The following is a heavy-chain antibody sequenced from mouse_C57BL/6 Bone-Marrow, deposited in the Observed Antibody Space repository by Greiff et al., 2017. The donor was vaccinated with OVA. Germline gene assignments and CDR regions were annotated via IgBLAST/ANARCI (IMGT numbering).Heavy chain of an antibody. V-gene: IGHV3-6*01. CDR2: ISYDGSN. D-gene: IGHD2-2*01. Sequence: VQLQQSGPGLVKPSQSLSLTCSVTGYSITSGYYWNWIRQFPGNKLEWMGYISYDGSNNYNPSLKNRISITRDTSKNQFFLKLNSVTTEDTATYYCARGDGYDPYYAMDYWGQGTSVTVSS. CDR3: ARGDGYDPYYAMDY. J-gene: IGHJ4*01. CDR1: GYSITSGYY.